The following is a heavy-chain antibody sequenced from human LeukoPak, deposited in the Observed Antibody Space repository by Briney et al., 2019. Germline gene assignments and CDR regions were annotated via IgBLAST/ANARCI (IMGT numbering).Heavy chain of an antibody. Sequence: GGPLRLSCGASGFTFTNYVMTWVAQAPGRGLEWVSGITGSGDSTFYADSVKGRFTISRGNSKNTLYLQMNSLRAEDTAIYYCATCRDGYNLLDYWGQGTLVTVSS. J-gene: IGHJ4*02. CDR3: ATCRDGYNLLDY. CDR2: ITGSGDST. V-gene: IGHV3-23*01. CDR1: GFTFTNYV. D-gene: IGHD5-24*01.